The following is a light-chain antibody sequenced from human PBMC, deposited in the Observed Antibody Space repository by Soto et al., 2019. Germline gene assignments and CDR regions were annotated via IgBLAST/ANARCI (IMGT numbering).Light chain of an antibody. J-gene: IGLJ2*01. V-gene: IGLV2-23*03. CDR3: CSYAGSSTFVL. CDR1: SSDVGSYNL. Sequence: QSALTQPASVSGSPGQSITISCTGTSSDVGSYNLVSWYQQHPGKAPKLMIYEGSKRPSGVSNRFSGSKSGNTASLTISGLPAEDEADYYCCSYAGSSTFVLFGGGTKLTVL. CDR2: EGS.